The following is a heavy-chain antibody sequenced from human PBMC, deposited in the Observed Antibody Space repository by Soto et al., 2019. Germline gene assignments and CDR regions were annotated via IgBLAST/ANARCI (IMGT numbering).Heavy chain of an antibody. J-gene: IGHJ4*02. CDR1: GFTFSSYA. V-gene: IGHV3-30-3*01. CDR3: ARDNAPVAGTSLPGY. D-gene: IGHD6-19*01. CDR2: ISYAGSNR. Sequence: PGGSLRLSCAASGFTFSSYAIHWVRQAPGKGLEWVAFISYAGSNRYYADSVKGRFTISRDNSKNTLYPQMNSLRVEDTAVYFCARDNAPVAGTSLPGYWGQGTLVTVSS.